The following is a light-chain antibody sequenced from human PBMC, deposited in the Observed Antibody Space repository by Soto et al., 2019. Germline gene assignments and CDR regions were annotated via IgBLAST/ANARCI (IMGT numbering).Light chain of an antibody. J-gene: IGLJ2*01. CDR2: EVS. CDR1: SSDVGGYNY. CDR3: SSYAGSNNPVI. V-gene: IGLV2-8*01. Sequence: QSLLTPPTSAFGPPGPSRTISPTRTSSDVGGYNYVSWYQQHPGKAPKFLIFEVSRRPSGVPDRFSGSKSGNTASLTVSGLQADDEADYYCSSYAGSNNPVIFGGGTNVTVL.